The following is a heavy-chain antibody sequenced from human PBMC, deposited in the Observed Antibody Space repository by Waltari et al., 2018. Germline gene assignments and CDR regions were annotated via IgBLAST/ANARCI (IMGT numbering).Heavy chain of an antibody. D-gene: IGHD3-22*01. CDR1: GFTFSSYS. CDR3: AKRLSSGYYPFDY. V-gene: IGHV3-23*01. J-gene: IGHJ4*02. Sequence: EVQLLESGGGLVQPGGSLRLSCAASGFTFSSYSITWVRRAPGKGLEWVSIISGNGAGTNYADSVKGRFTIARDNSKNTVWLQTNSLRAEDTAVYYCAKRLSSGYYPFDYWGQGTLVTVSS. CDR2: ISGNGAGT.